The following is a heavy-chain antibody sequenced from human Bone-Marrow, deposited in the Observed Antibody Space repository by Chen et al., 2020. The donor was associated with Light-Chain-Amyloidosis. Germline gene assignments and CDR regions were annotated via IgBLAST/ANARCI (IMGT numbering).Heavy chain of an antibody. J-gene: IGHJ4*02. D-gene: IGHD6-19*01. CDR2: ISSNSYK. V-gene: IGHV3-21*02. CDR3: ARPTSVWLQLTTGGDF. CDR1: GFTFSSHA. Sequence: EVQLVESGGGLVKPGGSLRLSGAASGFTFSSHAMTWVRQAPGKGLEWLSSISSNSYKYYADSVKGRFTISRDNAMNSVYLQMNSLRAEDTAIYYCARPTSVWLQLTTGGDFWGQGTLVTVSS.